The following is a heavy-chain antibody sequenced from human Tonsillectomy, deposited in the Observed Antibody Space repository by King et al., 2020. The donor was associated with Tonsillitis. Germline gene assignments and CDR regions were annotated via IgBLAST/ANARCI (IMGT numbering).Heavy chain of an antibody. D-gene: IGHD2-15*01. V-gene: IGHV5-51*01. J-gene: IGHJ2*01. CDR1: GYSSTSYW. CDR2: IYPGDSDT. CDR3: ASPRGRYCSGGSCYSDWYFDL. Sequence: VQLVESGAEVKKPGESLKISCKGSGYSSTSYWIGWVRQMPGKGLEWMGIIYPGDSDTRYSPSFQGQVTISADKSISTAYLQWSSLKASDTAMYYCASPRGRYCSGGSCYSDWYFDLWGRGTLVTVSS.